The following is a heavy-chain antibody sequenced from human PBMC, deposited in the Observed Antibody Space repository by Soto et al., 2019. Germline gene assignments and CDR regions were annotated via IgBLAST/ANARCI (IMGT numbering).Heavy chain of an antibody. V-gene: IGHV1-46*01. D-gene: IGHD3-22*01. CDR2: INPSGGST. CDR1: GYTFTSYY. CDR3: ARPMDSSGYYSYFDY. J-gene: IGHJ4*02. Sequence: ASVKVSCKASGYTFTSYYIHWVRQAPGQGLEWMGIINPSGGSTSYAQKFQGRVTMTRDTSTSTVYMELSSLRSEDTAVYYCARPMDSSGYYSYFDYWGQGTLVTVSS.